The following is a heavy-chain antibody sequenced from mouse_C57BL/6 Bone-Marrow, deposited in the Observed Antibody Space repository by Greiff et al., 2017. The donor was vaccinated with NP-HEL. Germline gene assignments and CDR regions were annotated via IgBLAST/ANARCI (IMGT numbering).Heavy chain of an antibody. CDR3: ARKAITTVVATSDYYAMDY. CDR2: IWTGGGT. J-gene: IGHJ4*01. CDR1: GFSLTSYA. D-gene: IGHD1-1*01. Sequence: QVQLKESGPGLVAPSQSLSITCTVSGFSLTSYAISWVRQPPGKGLEWLGVIWTGGGTNYNSALKSRLSISKDNSKSQVFLKMNSLQTDDTARYYCARKAITTVVATSDYYAMDYWGQGTSVTVSS. V-gene: IGHV2-9-1*01.